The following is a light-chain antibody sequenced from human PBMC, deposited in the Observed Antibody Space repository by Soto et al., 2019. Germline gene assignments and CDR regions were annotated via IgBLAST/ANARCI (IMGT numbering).Light chain of an antibody. V-gene: IGKV3-15*01. CDR3: QHYNSYSEA. CDR1: QSVFSS. J-gene: IGKJ1*01. Sequence: EIVMTQSPSTLSVSPLERATLSCMASQSVFSSLAWFQQRPGQAPRLLIYGSATRATGIPARFSGGGSGTDFTLTISSLQPDDFATYYCQHYNSYSEAFGQGTKVDIK. CDR2: GSA.